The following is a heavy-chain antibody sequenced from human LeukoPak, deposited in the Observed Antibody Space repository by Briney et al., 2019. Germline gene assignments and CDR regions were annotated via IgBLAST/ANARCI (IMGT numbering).Heavy chain of an antibody. CDR2: INHSGST. D-gene: IGHD2-2*01. CDR3: RRLDCSSTSCYAPLDY. Sequence: SETLSLTCAVYGGSFSGYYWSWIRQPPGKGLEWIGEINHSGSTNYNPSLKSRVTISVDTSKNQFPLKLSSVTAADTAVYYCRRLDCSSTSCYAPLDYWGKGTLVTVSS. CDR1: GGSFSGYY. J-gene: IGHJ4*02. V-gene: IGHV4-34*01.